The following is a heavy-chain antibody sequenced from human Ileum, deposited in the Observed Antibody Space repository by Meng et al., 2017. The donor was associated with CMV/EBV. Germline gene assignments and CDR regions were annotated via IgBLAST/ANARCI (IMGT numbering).Heavy chain of an antibody. CDR1: GGSFSCYY. V-gene: IGHV4-34*01. CDR3: ARVGYGKTARGVGDWFDP. D-gene: IGHD3-10*01. J-gene: IGHJ5*02. CDR2: INHSGST. Sequence: GSLRLCCAVYGGSFSCYYWSWVRQPPGKGLEWVGEINHSGSTNYNPSLKSRVTISVDTSKNQFSLKLSTVTAADTAVYYCARVGYGKTARGVGDWFDPWGQGTLVTVSS.